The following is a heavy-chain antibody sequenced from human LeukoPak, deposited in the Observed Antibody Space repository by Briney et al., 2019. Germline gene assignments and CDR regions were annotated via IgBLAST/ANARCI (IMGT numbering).Heavy chain of an antibody. D-gene: IGHD3-22*01. J-gene: IGHJ4*02. CDR2: IIPIFGTA. Sequence: ASVKVSCKASGGTFSSYAISWVRQAPGQGLEWMGGIIPIFGTANYAQKFQGRVTITADKSTSTAYMELSSLRPEDTAVYYCARDYYDSSGYSPRYFDYWGQGTLVTVSS. V-gene: IGHV1-69*06. CDR3: ARDYYDSSGYSPRYFDY. CDR1: GGTFSSYA.